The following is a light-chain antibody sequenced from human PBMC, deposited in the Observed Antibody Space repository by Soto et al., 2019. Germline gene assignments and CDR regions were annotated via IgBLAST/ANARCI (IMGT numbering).Light chain of an antibody. CDR2: DAS. CDR1: QSFGGSY. Sequence: EIVLTQSPGTLSLSPGERASLSCRASQSFGGSYLAWYQQKPGQAPRLLIYDASNRATGIPARFSGSGSGTDFTLTISSLEPEDFAVYYCQQRSNWPRTFGQGTKVDIK. J-gene: IGKJ1*01. V-gene: IGKV3-11*01. CDR3: QQRSNWPRT.